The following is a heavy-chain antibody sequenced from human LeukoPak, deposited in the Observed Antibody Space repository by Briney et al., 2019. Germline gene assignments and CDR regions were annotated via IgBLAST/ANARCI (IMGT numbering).Heavy chain of an antibody. D-gene: IGHD6-19*01. CDR3: AKAQLGIAVAGTFDY. V-gene: IGHV3-23*01. Sequence: GGSLRLSFAASGFTFSNYAMSWVRQAPGKGLGWGSAISGSGGSTYYADSVKGRFTISRDNSKNTLYLQMNSLRAEDTAVYYCAKAQLGIAVAGTFDYWGQGTLVTVSS. J-gene: IGHJ4*02. CDR2: ISGSGGST. CDR1: GFTFSNYA.